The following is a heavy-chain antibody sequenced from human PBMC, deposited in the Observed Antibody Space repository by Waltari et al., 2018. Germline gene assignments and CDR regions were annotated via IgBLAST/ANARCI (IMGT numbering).Heavy chain of an antibody. V-gene: IGHV4-61*02. CDR1: GGSISSGSYY. CDR2: IYTSGST. D-gene: IGHD3-10*01. J-gene: IGHJ3*02. CDR3: ARDTYYYGSGSYRRAFDI. Sequence: QVQLQESGPGLVKPSQTLSLTCTVSGGSISSGSYYWSWIRQPAGTGLEWIGRIYTSGSTNYNPSLKSRVTISVDTSKNQFSLKLSSVTAADTAVYYCARDTYYYGSGSYRRAFDIWGQGTMVTVSS.